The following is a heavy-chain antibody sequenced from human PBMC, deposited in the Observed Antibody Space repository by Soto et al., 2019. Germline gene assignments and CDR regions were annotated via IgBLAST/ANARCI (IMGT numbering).Heavy chain of an antibody. J-gene: IGHJ4*02. CDR2: MSYDGSNK. CDR1: GFTFSSYG. CDR3: ARAIAAAGSQ. Sequence: GGSLRLSCAASGFTFSSYGMHWVRQAPGKGLEWVAVMSYDGSNKYYADSVKGRFTISRDNAKNSLYLQMNSLRAEDTAVYYCARAIAAAGSQWGQGTLVTVSS. D-gene: IGHD6-13*01. V-gene: IGHV3-30*03.